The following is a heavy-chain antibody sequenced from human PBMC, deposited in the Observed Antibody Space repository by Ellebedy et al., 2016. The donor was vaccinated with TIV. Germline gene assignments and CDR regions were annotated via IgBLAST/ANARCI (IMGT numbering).Heavy chain of an antibody. J-gene: IGHJ4*02. CDR1: GFTFSNYA. V-gene: IGHV3-23*01. Sequence: PGGSLRLSCAASGFTFSNYAMTWVRQVTGQGLGWVSGISDTGITTYYADSVKGRFTISRDNSKNTLYLQMNSLRAEDTAVYYCARARARAGTSGFVGRPSDYWGQGTLVTVSS. CDR2: ISDTGITT. D-gene: IGHD1-7*01. CDR3: ARARARAGTSGFVGRPSDY.